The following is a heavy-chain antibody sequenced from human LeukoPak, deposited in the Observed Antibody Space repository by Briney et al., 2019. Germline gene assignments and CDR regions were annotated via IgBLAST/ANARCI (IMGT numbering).Heavy chain of an antibody. J-gene: IGHJ3*02. CDR2: ISSSSSCI. CDR3: ARAKVPAARDAFDI. CDR1: GFTFSSYS. Sequence: PGGSLRLSCAASGFTFSSYSMNWVRQAPGKGLEWVSSISSSSSCIYYADSVKGRFTISRDNAKNSLYLQMNSLRAEDTAVYYCARAKVPAARDAFDIWGQGTMVTVSS. V-gene: IGHV3-21*01. D-gene: IGHD2-2*01.